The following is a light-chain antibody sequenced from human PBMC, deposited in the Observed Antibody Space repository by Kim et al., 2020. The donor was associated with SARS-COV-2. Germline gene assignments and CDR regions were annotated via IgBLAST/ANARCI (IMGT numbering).Light chain of an antibody. CDR3: QQYNDWPPYT. Sequence: PGESATLSCRASQSVSNNLAWYQHKPGQAPRLLIYGASTRATDIPARFSGSGSGTEFTLTITSLQSEDFAVYYCQQYNDWPPYTFGQGTKLEI. CDR2: GAS. V-gene: IGKV3-15*01. J-gene: IGKJ2*01. CDR1: QSVSNN.